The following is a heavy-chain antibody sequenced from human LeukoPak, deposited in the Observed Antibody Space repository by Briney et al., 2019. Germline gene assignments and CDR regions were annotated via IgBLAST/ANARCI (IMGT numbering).Heavy chain of an antibody. V-gene: IGHV3-11*01. CDR1: GFTFSDYY. Sequence: GGSLRLSCAASGFTFSDYYMSWIRQAPGKGLEWVSYISSSGSTIYYADSVKGRFTISRDNAKNSLYLQMNSLRAEDTAVYYCARVSYRGSQQNYYFDYWGQGTLVTVSS. CDR2: ISSSGSTI. J-gene: IGHJ4*02. D-gene: IGHD3-16*01. CDR3: ARVSYRGSQQNYYFDY.